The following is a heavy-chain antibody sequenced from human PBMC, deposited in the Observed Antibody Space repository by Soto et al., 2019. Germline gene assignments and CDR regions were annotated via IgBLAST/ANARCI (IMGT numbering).Heavy chain of an antibody. CDR2: INPNSGGT. D-gene: IGHD3-10*01. Sequence: QVELVQSGPEVKKPGASVKVSCKASGYTFSGYYIHWVRQAPGQGLEWMGWINPNSGGTNYAQRFRGWVTMTRDRSISTAYMELSRLKSDDTAVFYCARVGGGLASLGYYGMDVWGQGTTVTVSS. CDR1: GYTFSGYY. J-gene: IGHJ6*02. CDR3: ARVGGGLASLGYYGMDV. V-gene: IGHV1-2*04.